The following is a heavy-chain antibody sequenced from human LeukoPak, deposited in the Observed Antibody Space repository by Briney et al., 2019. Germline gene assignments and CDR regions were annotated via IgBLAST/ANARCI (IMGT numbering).Heavy chain of an antibody. V-gene: IGHV3-66*01. CDR3: ARDRGGYGYFDY. D-gene: IGHD3-10*01. CDR1: GFTVSSNY. CDR2: IYSGGGT. Sequence: GGSLRLSCAASGFTVSSNYMSWVRQAPGKGLEWVSVIYSGGGTYYADSVKGRFTISRDNSKNTLYLQMNSLRAEDTAVYYCARDRGGYGYFDYWGQGTLVTVSS. J-gene: IGHJ4*02.